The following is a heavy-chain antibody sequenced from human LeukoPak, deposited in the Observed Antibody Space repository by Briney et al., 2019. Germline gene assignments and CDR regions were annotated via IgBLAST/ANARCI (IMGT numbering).Heavy chain of an antibody. CDR2: INPSGGST. D-gene: IGHD6-13*01. CDR1: GYTFTSYY. V-gene: IGHV1-46*01. Sequence: ASVKVSCKASGYTFTSYYMHWVRQAPGQGLEWMGIINPSGGSTSYAQKFQGRVTMTRDTSTSTVYMELSSLRSEDTAVYYCARDCRGDSSSWTTFDYWGQGTLVTVSS. CDR3: ARDCRGDSSSWTTFDY. J-gene: IGHJ4*02.